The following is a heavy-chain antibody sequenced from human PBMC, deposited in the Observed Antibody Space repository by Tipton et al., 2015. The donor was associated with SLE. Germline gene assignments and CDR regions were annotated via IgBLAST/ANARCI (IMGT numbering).Heavy chain of an antibody. Sequence: GLVKPSETLSLTCAVSGYSISSGHYWGWIRQPPGKGLEWIGSISHSGNTYYNPPLKSLVSMSIETSKNQVSLRLSSVPAADTAVYYCARHDYDDNGYYMHYFDYWGQGTLVTVSS. V-gene: IGHV4-38-2*01. CDR1: GYSISSGHY. CDR3: ARHDYDDNGYYMHYFDY. CDR2: ISHSGNT. J-gene: IGHJ4*02. D-gene: IGHD3-22*01.